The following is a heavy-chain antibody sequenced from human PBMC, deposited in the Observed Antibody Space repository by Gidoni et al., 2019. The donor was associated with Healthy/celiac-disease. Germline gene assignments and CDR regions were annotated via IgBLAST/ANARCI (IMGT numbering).Heavy chain of an antibody. D-gene: IGHD6-13*01. CDR1: GFSLSTSGVG. CDR3: ARTGYSSSWYPEYFDY. CDR2: IYWDDDK. J-gene: IGHJ4*02. V-gene: IGHV2-5*02. Sequence: QRTLKESGLTPVNTTQTVSLTCTPSGFSLSTSGVGVSWIREPPGKALEWLALIYWDDDKRYSPSLKSRLTITKDTSKNQVVLTMTNMDPVDTATYYCARTGYSSSWYPEYFDYWGQGTLVTVSS.